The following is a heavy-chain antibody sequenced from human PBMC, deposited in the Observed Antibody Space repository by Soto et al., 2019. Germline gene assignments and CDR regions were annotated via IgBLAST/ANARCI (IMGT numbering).Heavy chain of an antibody. CDR1: GDSVSSNTAA. V-gene: IGHV6-1*01. Sequence: SPTLSLPCAISGDSVSSNTAAWNWIRSSPSRGLEWLGRTYYRSNWRHDYAVSVRSRITVNPDTSKNHFSLQLNSVTPDDTAVYYCVRGVAGSGFDLWGQGTLVTVSS. CDR3: VRGVAGSGFDL. J-gene: IGHJ4*02. D-gene: IGHD6-19*01. CDR2: TYYRSNWRH.